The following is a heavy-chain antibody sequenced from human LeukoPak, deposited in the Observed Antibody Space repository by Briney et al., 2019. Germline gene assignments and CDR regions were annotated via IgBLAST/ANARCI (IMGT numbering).Heavy chain of an antibody. CDR2: VYPGGSI. CDR1: GDPINSYY. J-gene: IGHJ4*02. V-gene: IGHV4-4*07. Sequence: SETLSLTCTVSGDPINSYYWTWIRQPAGKGLEWIGRVYPGGSIKYNPSLQSRVTMSVDTSKNQFSLKLTSVTAADTAVYYCARSPYSGYEFDYWGQGTLVTASS. CDR3: ARSPYSGYEFDY. D-gene: IGHD5-12*01.